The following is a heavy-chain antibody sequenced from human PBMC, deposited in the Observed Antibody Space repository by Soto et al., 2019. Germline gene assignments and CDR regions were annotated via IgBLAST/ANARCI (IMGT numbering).Heavy chain of an antibody. V-gene: IGHV4-30-4*01. J-gene: IGHJ4*02. CDR3: ARDIIERSGSFDY. D-gene: IGHD3-3*01. Sequence: SETLSLTCTVSGGSISSGDYYWSWIRQPPGKGLEWIGYIYYSGSTYYNPSLKSRVTISVDTSKNQFSLKLSSVTAADTAVYYCARDIIERSGSFDYWGQGTLVTVSS. CDR1: GGSISSGDYY. CDR2: IYYSGST.